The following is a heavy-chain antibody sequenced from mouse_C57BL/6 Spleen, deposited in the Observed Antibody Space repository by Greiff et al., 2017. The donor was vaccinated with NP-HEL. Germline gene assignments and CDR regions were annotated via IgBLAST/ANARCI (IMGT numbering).Heavy chain of an antibody. Sequence: QVQLQQSGAELVRPGTSVKVSCKASGYAFTNYLIEWVKQRPGQGLEWIGVINPGSGGTNYNEKFKGKATLTADKSSSTAYMQLSSLTSEDSAVYFCARYDGYYYWYVGVWGTGTTVTVAS. CDR2: INPGSGGT. CDR1: GYAFTNYL. D-gene: IGHD2-3*01. V-gene: IGHV1-54*01. CDR3: ARYDGYYYWYVGV. J-gene: IGHJ1*03.